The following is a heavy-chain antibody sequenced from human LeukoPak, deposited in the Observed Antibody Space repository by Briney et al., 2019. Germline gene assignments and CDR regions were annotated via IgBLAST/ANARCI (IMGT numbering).Heavy chain of an antibody. Sequence: ASVKVSCKASGGTFSSYAISWVRQAPGQGLEWMGGIIPIFGTANYAQKFQGRVTITADKSTSTAYMELSSLRSEDTAVYYCAREDYYDSSGYSQYFDYWGQGTLVTVSS. D-gene: IGHD3-22*01. V-gene: IGHV1-69*06. CDR1: GGTFSSYA. J-gene: IGHJ4*02. CDR3: AREDYYDSSGYSQYFDY. CDR2: IIPIFGTA.